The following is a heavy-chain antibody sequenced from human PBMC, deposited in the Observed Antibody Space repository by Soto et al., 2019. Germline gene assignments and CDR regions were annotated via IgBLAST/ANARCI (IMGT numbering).Heavy chain of an antibody. D-gene: IGHD3-22*01. CDR3: ARYNYDSSGYYFDY. Sequence: GGSLRLSCAASGFTFSSYWMSWVRQAPGKGLEWVANIKQDGSEKYYVDSVKGRFTISRDNAKNSLYLQVNSLRAEDTAVYYCARYNYDSSGYYFDYWGQGTLVTVSS. CDR1: GFTFSSYW. J-gene: IGHJ4*02. V-gene: IGHV3-7*03. CDR2: IKQDGSEK.